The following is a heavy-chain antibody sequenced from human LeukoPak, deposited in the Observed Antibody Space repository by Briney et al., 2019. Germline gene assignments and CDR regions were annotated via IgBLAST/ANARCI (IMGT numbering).Heavy chain of an antibody. CDR1: GYSLTSYW. CDR3: ASQIYCSGGSCYPGFDY. D-gene: IGHD2-15*01. V-gene: IGHV5-51*01. CDR2: IYPGDSDT. J-gene: IGHJ4*02. Sequence: GESLKISCKGSGYSLTSYWIGWVRQMPGKGLEWMGIIYPGDSDTRYSPSFQGQVTISADKSISTAYLQWSSLKASDTAMYYCASQIYCSGGSCYPGFDYWGQGTLVTVSS.